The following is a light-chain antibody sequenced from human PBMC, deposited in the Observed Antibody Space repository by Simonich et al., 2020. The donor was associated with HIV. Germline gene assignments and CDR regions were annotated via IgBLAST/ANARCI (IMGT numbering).Light chain of an antibody. CDR2: RNN. V-gene: IGLV1-47*01. CDR1: SSNIGSNY. Sequence: QSVLTQPPSASGTPGQRVTISCSGSSSNIGSNYVYWYQQFPGTAPKLLIYRNNQRPSGVPDRFSGSKSGTSASLAISGLRSEDEGDYYCAAWDDSLRGYVFGTGTKVTVL. CDR3: AAWDDSLRGYV. J-gene: IGLJ1*01.